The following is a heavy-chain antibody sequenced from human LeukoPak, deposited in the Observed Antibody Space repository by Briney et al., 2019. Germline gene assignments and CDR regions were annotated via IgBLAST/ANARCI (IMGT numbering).Heavy chain of an antibody. CDR2: INHTGGT. CDR1: GGSISSYY. J-gene: IGHJ4*02. D-gene: IGHD1-1*01. V-gene: IGHV4-34*01. Sequence: SETLSLTCTVSGGSISSYYWSWIRQSPGKGLEWIGEINHTGGTAYSPALKSRVTISLDTSKKQFSLNLRSVTAADTAMYHCASHDNADHLRHWGQGTLVTVSS. CDR3: ASHDNADHLRH.